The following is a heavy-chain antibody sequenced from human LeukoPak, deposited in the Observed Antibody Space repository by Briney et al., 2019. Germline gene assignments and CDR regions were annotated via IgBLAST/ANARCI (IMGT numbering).Heavy chain of an antibody. J-gene: IGHJ6*02. Sequence: GGSLRLSCAASGFTVSSNYMSWVRQAPGKGLEWVSVIYSGGGTYYADSVKGRFTISRDNSKNTLYLQMNSLRAEDTAVYYCARGKDYGDSQRGYYYYGMDVWGQGTTVTVSS. CDR3: ARGKDYGDSQRGYYYYGMDV. D-gene: IGHD4-17*01. CDR2: IYSGGGT. V-gene: IGHV3-66*01. CDR1: GFTVSSNY.